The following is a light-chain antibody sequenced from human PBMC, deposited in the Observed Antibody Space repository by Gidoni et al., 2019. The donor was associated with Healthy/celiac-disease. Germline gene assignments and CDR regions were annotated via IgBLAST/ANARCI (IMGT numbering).Light chain of an antibody. Sequence: DIQMTQYPSSLSASVGDRVTITCRASQSISSYLNWYQQKPGKAPKLLIYAASSLQSGVPSRFNGSGSGTEFTLTISSLQPEDFATYYCQQSYSTPRTFGQGTKVEIK. CDR1: QSISSY. J-gene: IGKJ1*01. CDR2: AAS. V-gene: IGKV1-39*01. CDR3: QQSYSTPRT.